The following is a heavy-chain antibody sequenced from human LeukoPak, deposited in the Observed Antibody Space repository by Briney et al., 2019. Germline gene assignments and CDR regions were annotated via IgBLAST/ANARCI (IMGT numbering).Heavy chain of an antibody. CDR3: ARDVYYDFWSGYKTFDY. V-gene: IGHV7-4-1*02. D-gene: IGHD3-3*01. CDR1: GYTFTAHD. Sequence: GASVTVSCKTSGYTFTAHDIFWVRQAPGQGLEWMGWINTNTGNPTYAQGFTGRFVFSLDTSVSTAYLQISSLKAEDTAVYYCARDVYYDFWSGYKTFDYWGQGTLVTVSS. J-gene: IGHJ4*02. CDR2: INTNTGNP.